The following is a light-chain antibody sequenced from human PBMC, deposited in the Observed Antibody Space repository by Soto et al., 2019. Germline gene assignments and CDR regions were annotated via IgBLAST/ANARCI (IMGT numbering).Light chain of an antibody. CDR3: MQATAFPRT. V-gene: IGKV2-24*01. J-gene: IGKJ1*01. CDR2: KIS. CDR1: QSLVHSDGATY. Sequence: DIVMTQTPLSSPVTLGQPASISCRASQSLVHSDGATYLNWLQQRPGQPPRLLIYKISNRLSGVPDRFSGSGAGTEFTLKISRVEAEDVGVYYCMQATAFPRTFGQGTKVDIK.